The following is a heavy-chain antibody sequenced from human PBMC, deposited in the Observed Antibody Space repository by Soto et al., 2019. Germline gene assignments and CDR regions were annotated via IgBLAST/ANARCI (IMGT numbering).Heavy chain of an antibody. V-gene: IGHV3-66*01. CDR3: ARVLRSGNTGYAFDI. J-gene: IGHJ3*02. CDR1: GFTVSSNY. D-gene: IGHD1-26*01. Sequence: PGGSLRLSCAASGFTVSSNYMTWVRQAPGKGLEWVSIIYSDGSTYYADSVKGTFTISRDNSKSTLNLQMNSLRAEDTAVYYCARVLRSGNTGYAFDIWGQGTIVTVSS. CDR2: IYSDGST.